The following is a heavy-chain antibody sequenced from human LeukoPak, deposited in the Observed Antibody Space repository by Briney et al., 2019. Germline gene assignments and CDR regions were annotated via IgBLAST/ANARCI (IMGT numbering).Heavy chain of an antibody. Sequence: GGSLRLSCAASRLTFSSYSMNWVRQAPGKGLEWVSYISSSSSTIYYADSVKGRFTISRDNAKNSLYLQMNSLRAEDTAVYYCAREPTYYYDSSGYYSAFDIWGQGTMVTVSS. CDR1: RLTFSSYS. D-gene: IGHD3-22*01. CDR2: ISSSSSTI. CDR3: AREPTYYYDSSGYYSAFDI. V-gene: IGHV3-48*01. J-gene: IGHJ3*02.